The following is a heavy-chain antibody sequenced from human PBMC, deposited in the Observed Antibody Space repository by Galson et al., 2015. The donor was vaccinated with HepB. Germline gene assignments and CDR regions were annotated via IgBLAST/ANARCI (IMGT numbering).Heavy chain of an antibody. CDR1: GFIVSSKY. Sequence: SLRLSCAASGFIVSSKYMTWVCQAPGKGLEWVAVIWYDGSNKYYADSVKGRFTISRDNSKNTLYLQMNSLRAEDTAVYYCARSRPPYYGSGSYYYFDFDYWGQGTLVTVSS. CDR2: IWYDGSNK. V-gene: IGHV3-33*08. D-gene: IGHD3-10*01. CDR3: ARSRPPYYGSGSYYYFDFDY. J-gene: IGHJ4*02.